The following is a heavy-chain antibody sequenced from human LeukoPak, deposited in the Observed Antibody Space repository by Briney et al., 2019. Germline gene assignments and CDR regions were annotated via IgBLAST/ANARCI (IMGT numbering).Heavy chain of an antibody. CDR2: IIPILGIA. J-gene: IGHJ6*02. CDR3: ARDQDSEGYYYYGMDV. CDR1: GGTFSSYA. V-gene: IGHV1-69*04. Sequence: GASVKVSCKASGGTFSSYAISWVRQAPGQGLEWMGRIIPILGIANYAQKFQGRVTITADKSTSTAYMELSSLRSEDTAVYYCARDQDSEGYYYYGMDVWGQGTTVTVSS. D-gene: IGHD4-4*01.